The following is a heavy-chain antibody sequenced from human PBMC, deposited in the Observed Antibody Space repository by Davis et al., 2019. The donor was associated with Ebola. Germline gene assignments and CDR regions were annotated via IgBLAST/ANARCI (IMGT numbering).Heavy chain of an antibody. D-gene: IGHD3-10*01. V-gene: IGHV3-23*01. CDR3: AKDGLLWFGGSLY. CDR2: ISGSGGST. CDR1: EFSISNYG. J-gene: IGHJ4*02. Sequence: GESLKISCAASEFSISNYGIHWVRQAPGKGLEWVSAISGSGGSTYYADSVKGRFTISRDNSKNTLYLQMNSLRAEDTAVYYCAKDGLLWFGGSLYWGQGTLVTVSS.